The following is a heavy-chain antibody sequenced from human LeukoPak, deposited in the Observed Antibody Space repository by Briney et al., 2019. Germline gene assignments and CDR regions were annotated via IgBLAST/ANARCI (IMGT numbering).Heavy chain of an antibody. V-gene: IGHV4-30-4*08. CDR2: IYYSGRT. CDR1: AGSISSGEYY. CDR3: ARYYDFLSYMDV. J-gene: IGHJ6*03. Sequence: SQTLSLTCTVSAGSISSGEYYWSWIRQPPGKGLEWIGYIYYSGRTYYNPSLKSRLAITVDTSKNQSSLKLNSVTAADTAVYYCARYYDFLSYMDVWGKGTTVTVSS. D-gene: IGHD3-3*01.